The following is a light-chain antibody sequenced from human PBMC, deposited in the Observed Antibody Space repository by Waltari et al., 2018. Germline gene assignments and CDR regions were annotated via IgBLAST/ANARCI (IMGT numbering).Light chain of an antibody. CDR1: KIGSKR. J-gene: IGLJ2*01. Sequence: SYVVTQPPSVSVAPGQTARITCGGNKIGSKRVHWYQQRPRQSAVLVVYDDSDLPSGISERISASKFAYIATLSINMGEAGDDAGYYCRVWDDSIDQGVFGGGTKLTVL. V-gene: IGLV3-21*02. CDR3: RVWDDSIDQGV. CDR2: DDS.